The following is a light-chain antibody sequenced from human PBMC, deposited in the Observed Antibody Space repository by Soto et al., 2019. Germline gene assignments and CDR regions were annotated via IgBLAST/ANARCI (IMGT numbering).Light chain of an antibody. V-gene: IGLV1-44*01. CDR1: SSSIGSNT. CDR2: SND. Sequence: QSVLTQPPSASGTPGQRVTISCSGSSSSIGSNTVNWYQQLPGTAPKILVYSNDKRPSGVPDRFSGSKSGTSASLAISGLQSEDEADYYCAAWDDSLNGPVFGGGTQLTVL. J-gene: IGLJ7*01. CDR3: AAWDDSLNGPV.